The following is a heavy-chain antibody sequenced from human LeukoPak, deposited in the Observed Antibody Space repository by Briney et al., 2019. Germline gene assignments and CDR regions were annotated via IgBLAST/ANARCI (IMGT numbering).Heavy chain of an antibody. CDR2: IYPGDSDT. CDR1: GYNFTTYW. CDR3: ARHANGQIDY. V-gene: IGHV5-51*01. J-gene: IGHJ4*02. D-gene: IGHD2-8*01. Sequence: GESLKISCKGSGYNFTTYWIGWVRQMSGKGLEWMGIIYPGDSDTRYSPSFQGQVTFSPDKSISTAYLQWSSLKASDTAMYYCARHANGQIDYWGQGTLVTVSS.